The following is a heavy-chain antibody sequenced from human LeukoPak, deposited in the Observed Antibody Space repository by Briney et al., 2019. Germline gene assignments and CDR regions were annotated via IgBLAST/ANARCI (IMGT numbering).Heavy chain of an antibody. J-gene: IGHJ6*03. CDR1: GFTFSSYW. CDR2: VNSDGSIT. Sequence: PGGSLRLSCAVSGFTFSSYWMHWVRHAPGKGLVWVSRVNSDGSITLYADSVKGRFTISRDNAKNTLYLQMNSLRAEDTAVYYCARANYMDVWGKGTTVTISS. V-gene: IGHV3-74*01. CDR3: ARANYMDV.